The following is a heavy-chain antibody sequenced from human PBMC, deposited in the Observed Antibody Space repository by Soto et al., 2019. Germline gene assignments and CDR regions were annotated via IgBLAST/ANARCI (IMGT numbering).Heavy chain of an antibody. CDR3: ARDKAVALLGAHGMDF. D-gene: IGHD6-19*01. Sequence: SETLSLTCTVSGGSISSYYWSWIRQPPGKGLEWIGYIYYSGSTNYNPSLKSRVTTSVDTSKNQFSLKLSSVTAADTAVYYCARDKAVALLGAHGMDFWGQGTMVTVSS. J-gene: IGHJ6*02. V-gene: IGHV4-59*01. CDR2: IYYSGST. CDR1: GGSISSYY.